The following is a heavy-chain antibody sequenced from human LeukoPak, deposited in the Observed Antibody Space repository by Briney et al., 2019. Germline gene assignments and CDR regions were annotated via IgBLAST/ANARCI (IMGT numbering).Heavy chain of an antibody. CDR3: AKPVGMLNDAFDI. D-gene: IGHD3-16*01. CDR2: ISGSGGST. Sequence: GGSLRLSCAASGFTFSSYAMSWVRQAPGKGLEWVSAISGSGGSTYYADSVKGRFTVSRDNSKNTLYLQMNSLRAEDTAVYYCAKPVGMLNDAFDIWGQGTMVTVSS. CDR1: GFTFSSYA. J-gene: IGHJ3*02. V-gene: IGHV3-23*01.